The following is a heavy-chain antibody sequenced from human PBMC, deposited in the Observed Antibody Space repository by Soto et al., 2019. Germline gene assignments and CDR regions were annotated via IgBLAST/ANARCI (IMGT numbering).Heavy chain of an antibody. CDR3: ARTSGANTAAVVRWYFDP. CDR2: IWYDESHE. Sequence: QVRLVESGGGVVQPGRSLRLSCAASGFTFSTYGLHWVRQAPGKGLEWVAVIWYDESHEYYADSVKGRFTISRDNSKNALDPQLIGLRVQCTAFYFWARTSGANTAAVVRWYFDPWGQGALVSVSS. V-gene: IGHV3-33*01. D-gene: IGHD1-26*01. J-gene: IGHJ4*02. CDR1: GFTFSTYG.